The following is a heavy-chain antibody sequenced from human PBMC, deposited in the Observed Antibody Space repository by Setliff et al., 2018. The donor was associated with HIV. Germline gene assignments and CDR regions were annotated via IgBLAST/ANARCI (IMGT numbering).Heavy chain of an antibody. CDR1: GFTFSPYT. CDR2: ISSNGDTT. J-gene: IGHJ3*02. D-gene: IGHD3-10*01. CDR3: VRDALLDDAFDI. V-gene: IGHV3-64*01. Sequence: GGSLRLSCVASGFTFSPYTMHWVRQAPGEGLEYVSGISSNGDTTYYANSVKGRFTISRDNSKNTLYLQTGSLRPEDMAVYYCVRDALLDDAFDIWGQGAMVTVSS.